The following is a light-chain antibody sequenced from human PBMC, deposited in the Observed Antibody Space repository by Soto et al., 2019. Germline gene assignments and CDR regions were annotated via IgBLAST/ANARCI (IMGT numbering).Light chain of an antibody. J-gene: IGLJ1*01. CDR2: SNN. CDR1: SSNIGSNT. CDR3: AAWDDSLNGRYV. Sequence: QSVLTQPPSGSGTPGQRVTISCSGSSSNIGSNTVNWYQQLPGTAPKLLIYSNNQRPSGVPDRFSGSKSGTSPSLAISGLQSEAEADYYCAAWDDSLNGRYVFGTGTKVTVL. V-gene: IGLV1-44*01.